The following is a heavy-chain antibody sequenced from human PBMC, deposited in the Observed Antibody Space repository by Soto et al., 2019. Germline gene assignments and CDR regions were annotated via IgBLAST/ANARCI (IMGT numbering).Heavy chain of an antibody. J-gene: IGHJ4*02. CDR2: IYYTGST. D-gene: IGHD2-15*01. V-gene: IGHV4-59*01. Sequence: SETLSLTFTVSGGSISSYYWTWIRQPPGKGLEWIGNIYYTGSTKYNPSLKSRVTISVDTSKNQFSLKLSSVTAADTAVYYCARYCSGGSCPDYWGQGTLVTVS. CDR3: ARYCSGGSCPDY. CDR1: GGSISSYY.